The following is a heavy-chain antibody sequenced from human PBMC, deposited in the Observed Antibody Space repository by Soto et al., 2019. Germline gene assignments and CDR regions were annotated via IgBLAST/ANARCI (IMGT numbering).Heavy chain of an antibody. CDR1: GFTFSSYA. J-gene: IGHJ5*02. CDR3: AKGYYGSGSYSTLGFDP. CDR2: ISGSGGST. V-gene: IGHV3-23*01. D-gene: IGHD3-10*01. Sequence: GGSLRLSCSASGFTFSSYAMSWVRQAPGKGLQWVSGISGSGGSTYYTDSVKGRFTMSRDNSKNTLYLQMNSLRAEDTAVYYCAKGYYGSGSYSTLGFDPWGQGTPVTVSS.